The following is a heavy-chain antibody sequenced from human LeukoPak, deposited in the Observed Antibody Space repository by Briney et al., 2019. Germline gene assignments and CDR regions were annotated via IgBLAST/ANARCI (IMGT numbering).Heavy chain of an antibody. Sequence: EASVKVSCKASGYTFTGYYMHWVRQAPGQGLEWMGWINPNSGGTNYAQKFQGRVTMTRDTSISTAYMELSRLRSDDTAVYYCAREVPEKYQPHGAFDIWGQGTMVTVSS. J-gene: IGHJ3*02. D-gene: IGHD2-2*01. CDR3: AREVPEKYQPHGAFDI. CDR2: INPNSGGT. CDR1: GYTFTGYY. V-gene: IGHV1-2*02.